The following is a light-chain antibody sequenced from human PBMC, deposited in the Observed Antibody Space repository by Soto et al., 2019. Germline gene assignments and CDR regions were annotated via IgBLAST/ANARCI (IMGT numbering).Light chain of an antibody. CDR3: QQRSNWPWT. CDR1: QSVSSY. J-gene: IGKJ1*01. V-gene: IGKV3-11*01. Sequence: EIVLTQSPATLSLSPGERATLSCRASQSVSSYLAWYQQNPGQAPRLLIYDASNRATGIPARFSGSGSGTDFTLTISSLEPEDFAVYYCQQRSNWPWTFGQGTKVESK. CDR2: DAS.